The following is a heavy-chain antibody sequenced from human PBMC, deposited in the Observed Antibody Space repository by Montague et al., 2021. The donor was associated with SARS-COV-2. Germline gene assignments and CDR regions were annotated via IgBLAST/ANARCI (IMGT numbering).Heavy chain of an antibody. CDR3: ARDLGAVAGGYYYYYYYGMDV. Sequence: SLRLSCAASGFTFSSYGMHWVRQAPGKGLEWVAIIWYDGSNKYYADSVKGRFTTSRDNSKNTLYLQMNSLRAEDTAVYYCARDLGAVAGGYYYYYYYGMDVWGQGTTVTVSS. D-gene: IGHD6-19*01. V-gene: IGHV3-33*01. J-gene: IGHJ6*02. CDR1: GFTFSSYG. CDR2: IWYDGSNK.